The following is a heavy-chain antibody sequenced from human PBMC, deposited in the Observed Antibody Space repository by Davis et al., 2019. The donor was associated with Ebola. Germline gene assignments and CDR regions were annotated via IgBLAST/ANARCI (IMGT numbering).Heavy chain of an antibody. V-gene: IGHV1-46*01. D-gene: IGHD2-8*02. J-gene: IGHJ5*02. CDR1: GYTFTSYY. CDR3: ARSPMEEYCTGGVCYRYNWFDP. Sequence: AASVTVSCKASGYTFTSYYMHWVRQAPGQGLEWMGIINPSGGSTSYAQKLQGRVTMTTDTSTSTAYMELRSLRSDDTAVYYCARSPMEEYCTGGVCYRYNWFDPWGQGTLVTVSS. CDR2: INPSGGST.